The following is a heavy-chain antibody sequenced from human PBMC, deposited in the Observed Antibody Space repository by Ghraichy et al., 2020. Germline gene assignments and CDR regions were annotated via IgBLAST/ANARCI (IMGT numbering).Heavy chain of an antibody. V-gene: IGHV3-30*18. D-gene: IGHD5-18*01. CDR1: GFTFSSYG. CDR2: ISYDGSNK. CDR3: AKDRGEEQLWLRTYLDFDY. J-gene: IGHJ4*02. Sequence: LSLTCAASGFTFSSYGMHWVHQAPGKGLEWVAVISYDGSNKYYADSVKGRFTISRDNSKNTLYLQMNSLRAEDTAVYYCAKDRGEEQLWLRTYLDFDYWGQGTLVTVSS.